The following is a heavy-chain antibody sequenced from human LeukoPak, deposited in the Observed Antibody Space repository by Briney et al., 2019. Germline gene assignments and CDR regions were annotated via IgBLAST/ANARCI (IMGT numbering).Heavy chain of an antibody. D-gene: IGHD4-17*01. Sequence: GGSLRLSCAASGFTFSSYAMSWVRQAPGKGLEWVSAISGSGGSTYYADSVKGRFTISRDNSKNTLYLQMNSLRAEDTAVYYCAREIATVTTNYYYYGMDVWGQVTTVTVSS. CDR3: AREIATVTTNYYYYGMDV. CDR2: ISGSGGST. V-gene: IGHV3-23*01. J-gene: IGHJ6*02. CDR1: GFTFSSYA.